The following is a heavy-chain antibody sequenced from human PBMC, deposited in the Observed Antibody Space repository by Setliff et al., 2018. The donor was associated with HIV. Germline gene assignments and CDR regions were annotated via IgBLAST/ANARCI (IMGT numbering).Heavy chain of an antibody. CDR2: ITYSGST. CDR1: GGSISRVGYY. CDR3: ARVGSVIQLTLFGMDV. Sequence: TLSLTGSVSGGSISRVGYYWSWIRQHPGKGREWIGYITYSGSTYYNPSLMSRVSISPDTSKNQFSLKLTSVTAADSAVYYWARVGSVIQLTLFGMDVWGQGTTVTVSS. J-gene: IGHJ6*02. D-gene: IGHD5-18*01. V-gene: IGHV4-31*03.